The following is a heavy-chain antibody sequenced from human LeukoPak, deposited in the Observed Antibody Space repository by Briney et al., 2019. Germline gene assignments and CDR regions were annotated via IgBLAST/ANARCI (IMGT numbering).Heavy chain of an antibody. CDR1: GFTFSSYW. V-gene: IGHV3-7*01. J-gene: IGHJ6*04. Sequence: PGGSLRLSCAASGFTFSSYWMSWVRQAPGKGLEWVATIKYDGSDKYYVDSVRGRFTISRDNAKNSLYLQMNSLRAEDTAVYYCAELGITMIGGVWGKGTTVTISS. CDR3: AELGITMIGGV. CDR2: IKYDGSDK. D-gene: IGHD3-10*02.